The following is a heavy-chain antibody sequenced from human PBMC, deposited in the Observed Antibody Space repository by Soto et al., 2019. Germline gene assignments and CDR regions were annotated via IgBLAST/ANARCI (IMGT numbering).Heavy chain of an antibody. CDR1: GFTFSSYC. J-gene: IGHJ4*02. Sequence: EGQLLESGGGLVQPGGSLRLSCAASGFTFSSYCMSWVRQAPGKGLAWVSSISGRGGSTDYADSVKGRFTISRDNSKNTLYLQRGSLRAEDKAVYYCANRNDYGSGSYFPFDHWGQGTLVTVSS. D-gene: IGHD3-10*01. CDR2: ISGRGGST. CDR3: ANRNDYGSGSYFPFDH. V-gene: IGHV3-23*01.